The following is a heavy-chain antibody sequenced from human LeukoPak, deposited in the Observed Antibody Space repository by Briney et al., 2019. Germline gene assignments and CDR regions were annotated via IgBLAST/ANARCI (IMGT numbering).Heavy chain of an antibody. V-gene: IGHV3-7*01. CDR1: GFTFSSYA. J-gene: IGHJ4*02. Sequence: GGSLRLSCAASGFTFSSYAMTWVRQAPGKGLEWVANTNADGSDKYYLGSVKGRFTISRDNAKNSLYLQMNNLRVEDTAVYYCARDDPSAWYGDWGQGTLVTVSS. CDR2: TNADGSDK. D-gene: IGHD6-19*01. CDR3: ARDDPSAWYGD.